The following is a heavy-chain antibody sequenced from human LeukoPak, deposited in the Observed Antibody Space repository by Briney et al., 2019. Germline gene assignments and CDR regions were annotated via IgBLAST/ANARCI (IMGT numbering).Heavy chain of an antibody. CDR2: ISGSGGST. CDR3: ARLPITMIVVLSNPYFDY. Sequence: PGGSLRLSCAASGFTYSSYAMSWVRQAPGKGLEWVCVISGSGGSTYYADSVKGRFTISRDNSKNTLYLQMNSLRAEDTAVYYCARLPITMIVVLSNPYFDYWGQGTLVTVSS. V-gene: IGHV3-23*01. CDR1: GFTYSSYA. J-gene: IGHJ4*02. D-gene: IGHD3-22*01.